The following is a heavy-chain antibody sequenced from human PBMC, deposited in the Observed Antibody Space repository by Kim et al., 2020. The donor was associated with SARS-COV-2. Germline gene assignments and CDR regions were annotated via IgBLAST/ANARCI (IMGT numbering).Heavy chain of an antibody. J-gene: IGHJ4*02. D-gene: IGHD3-9*01. CDR2: IYYSGST. V-gene: IGHV4-59*08. Sequence: SETLSLTCTVSGGSLSHYYWSWIRQSPGKGLEWIAYIYYSGSTKYNPSLKGRVTISVDTSKNQFSLKLSSVTAADTAVYYCARHIQMGYFDWSTGYFDYWGQGTLVTVSS. CDR1: GGSLSHYY. CDR3: ARHIQMGYFDWSTGYFDY.